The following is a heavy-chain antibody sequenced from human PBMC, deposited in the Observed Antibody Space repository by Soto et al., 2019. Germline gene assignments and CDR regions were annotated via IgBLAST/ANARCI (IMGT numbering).Heavy chain of an antibody. J-gene: IGHJ6*02. CDR1: GGTFSRYA. D-gene: IGHD3-22*01. V-gene: IGHV1-69*13. CDR2: IIPIFGTA. Sequence: SVKVSCKASGGTFSRYAISWVRQAPGQGLEWMGGIIPIFGTANYAQKFQGRVTITADESTSTAYMELSSLRSEDTALYYCARAYDSSGYFHYYYYGMDVWGQGTTVTVSS. CDR3: ARAYDSSGYFHYYYYGMDV.